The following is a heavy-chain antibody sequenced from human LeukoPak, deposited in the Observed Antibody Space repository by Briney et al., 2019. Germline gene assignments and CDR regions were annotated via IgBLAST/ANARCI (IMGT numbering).Heavy chain of an antibody. D-gene: IGHD6-19*01. CDR3: ARDSASSGWFGGDY. CDR2: IWYDGSNK. CDR1: GFTFSSYG. Sequence: LGGSLRLSCAASGFTFSSYGMHWVRQAPGKGLEWVAVIWYDGSNKYYADSVKGRFTISRDNSKNTLYLQMNSLRAEDTAVYYCARDSASSGWFGGDYWGQGTLVTVSS. V-gene: IGHV3-33*01. J-gene: IGHJ4*02.